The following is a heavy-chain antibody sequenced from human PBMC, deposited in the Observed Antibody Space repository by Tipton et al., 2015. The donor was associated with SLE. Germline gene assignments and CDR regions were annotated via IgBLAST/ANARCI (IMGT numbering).Heavy chain of an antibody. V-gene: IGHV3-30*18. Sequence: SLRLSCAASGFTFGSYAMTWVRQAPGKGLEWVTDISHGGSNEYKADSVKGRFTISRDNAKNTLYLQMDTLRADDTAVYYCAKDLSWNAADYWGQGTLVTVSS. D-gene: IGHD1-1*01. CDR2: ISHGGSNE. CDR3: AKDLSWNAADY. CDR1: GFTFGSYA. J-gene: IGHJ4*02.